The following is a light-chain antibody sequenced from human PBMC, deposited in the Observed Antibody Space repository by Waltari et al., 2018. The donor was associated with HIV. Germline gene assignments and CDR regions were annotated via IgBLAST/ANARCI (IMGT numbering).Light chain of an antibody. J-gene: IGLJ3*02. CDR1: ALPERF. Sequence: SYELTQPPQVSVSPGQTARIPSPADALPERFAYWYHQNSGQAPVLVTYEDSKPPPGLPDSIFGSSTGATATSTICGAQGSDEAFYHCYSRVSCGNFWVFGGGT. V-gene: IGLV3-10*01. CDR2: EDS. CDR3: YSRVSCGNFWV.